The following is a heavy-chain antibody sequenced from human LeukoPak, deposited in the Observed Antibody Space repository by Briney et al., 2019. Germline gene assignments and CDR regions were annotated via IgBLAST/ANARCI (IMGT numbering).Heavy chain of an antibody. CDR3: TKDSQGFYGGFWYGTYDMDV. Sequence: PGGSLRLSCVASGFSFDNFAMTWVRQAPGKGLEWVSTICDNIHYADSVRGRFTISRDNSRKTVFLQMNSLTPEDAATYYCTKDSQGFYGGFWYGTYDMDVWGQGTTVTVSS. CDR1: GFSFDNFA. CDR2: ICDNI. J-gene: IGHJ6*02. V-gene: IGHV3-23*01. D-gene: IGHD3-16*01.